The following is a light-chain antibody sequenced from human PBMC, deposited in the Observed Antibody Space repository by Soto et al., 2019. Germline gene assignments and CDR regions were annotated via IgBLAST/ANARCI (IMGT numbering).Light chain of an antibody. V-gene: IGKV3-20*01. CDR1: QDVTTN. Sequence: IVMTQSPATLSVSPGDRATLSCRASQDVTTNLAWYQQRPGQAPRLLIYSTSNRATGIPDRFSGSGSGTDFTLTIRRLEPEDFALYYCQQYGRSQTFGQGTKVDIK. CDR3: QQYGRSQT. CDR2: STS. J-gene: IGKJ1*01.